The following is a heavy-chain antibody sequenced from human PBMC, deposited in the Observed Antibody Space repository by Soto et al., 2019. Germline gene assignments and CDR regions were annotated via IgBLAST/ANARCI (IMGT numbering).Heavy chain of an antibody. J-gene: IGHJ6*02. CDR3: ARDGNYCILTGYYTRGMDV. D-gene: IGHD3-9*01. CDR1: GYTFTGYY. Sequence: ASVKVSCKASGYTFTGYYMHWVRQAPGQGLEWMGWINPNSGGTNYAQKFQGRVTMTRDTSISTAYMELSRLRSDDTAVYYCARDGNYCILTGYYTRGMDVWGQGTTVTVSS. CDR2: INPNSGGT. V-gene: IGHV1-2*02.